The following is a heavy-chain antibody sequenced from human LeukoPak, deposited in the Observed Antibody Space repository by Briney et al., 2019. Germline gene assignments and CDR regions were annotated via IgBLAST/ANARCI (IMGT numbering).Heavy chain of an antibody. J-gene: IGHJ4*02. CDR3: AREVVLSGTSVFDH. CDR2: INSDGSST. D-gene: IGHD2-21*01. V-gene: IGHV3-74*01. CDR1: GFTFSVYW. Sequence: PGGSLRLSCAASGFTFSVYWIHWVRQAPGEGLVWVSRINSDGSSTIYADSVRGRFTISRDNAENTVFLQMNSLRAEDTAVYYCAREVVLSGTSVFDHWGQGTLVTVSS.